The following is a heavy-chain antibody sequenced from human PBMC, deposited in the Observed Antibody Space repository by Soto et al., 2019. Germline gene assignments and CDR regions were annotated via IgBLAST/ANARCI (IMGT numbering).Heavy chain of an antibody. CDR1: GDSFNDYY. J-gene: IGHJ6*03. Sequence: VQLVQSGAEVKKPGASVKVSCKTSGDSFNDYYIHWVRQAPGQGLEWMGWINPNGGATKYAQKFQGRVTVTRDTSIRTVYVELSSLRSDDTALYYCVRESGGATATLDYYYFYMDVWGKGTTVTVSS. CDR2: INPNGGAT. D-gene: IGHD5-12*01. CDR3: VRESGGATATLDYYYFYMDV. V-gene: IGHV1-2*02.